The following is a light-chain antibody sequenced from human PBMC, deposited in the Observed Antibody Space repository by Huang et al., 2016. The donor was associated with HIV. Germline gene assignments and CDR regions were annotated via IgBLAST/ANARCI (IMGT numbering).Light chain of an antibody. V-gene: IGKV3-11*01. J-gene: IGKJ2*01. CDR3: HQSSDRFT. CDR2: DAS. CDR1: QSVSRY. Sequence: EIVLTQSPATLSLCPGERATLSCRAIQSVSRYLAWYQQKPGQAPRLFIYDASNRAIGIPARVSGRGSGTDFTLTISSLEPEDVALYYWHQSSDRFTFGQGTKLEIK.